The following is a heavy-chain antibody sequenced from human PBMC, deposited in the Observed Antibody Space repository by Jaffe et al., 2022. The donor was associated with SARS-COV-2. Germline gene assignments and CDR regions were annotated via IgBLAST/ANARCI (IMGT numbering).Heavy chain of an antibody. D-gene: IGHD6-19*01. CDR1: GGSLSGHY. V-gene: IGHV4-59*11. CDR3: AKWRGEILAD. CDR2: IYYRGNT. Sequence: QVQLQESGPGLVKPSETLSLTCTVSGGSLSGHYWSWLRLRPGKGLEYIGYIYYRGNTDYNPSLKSRLSISLDTSKNHFSLQLNSVTAADTAIYYCAKWRGEILADWGQGILVTVSS. J-gene: IGHJ4*02.